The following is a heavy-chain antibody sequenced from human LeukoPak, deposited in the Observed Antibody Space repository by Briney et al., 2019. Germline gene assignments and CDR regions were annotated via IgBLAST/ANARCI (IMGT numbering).Heavy chain of an antibody. CDR1: VYTFTCYY. Sequence: ASVKVSFKASVYTFTCYYMHWVRQAPGQGLEWMGLINPKSGGTKYEQKFQDRVTMTRDTSISTVYMEVSNLRSEDTAVYYCARAQTPGGRYFDFDYWGQGTLVTVSS. J-gene: IGHJ4*02. D-gene: IGHD3-9*01. CDR2: INPKSGGT. CDR3: ARAQTPGGRYFDFDY. V-gene: IGHV1-2*02.